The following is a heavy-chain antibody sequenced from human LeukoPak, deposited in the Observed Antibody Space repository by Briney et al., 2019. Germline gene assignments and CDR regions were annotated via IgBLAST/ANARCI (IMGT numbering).Heavy chain of an antibody. D-gene: IGHD6-19*01. V-gene: IGHV3-23*01. J-gene: IGHJ6*02. CDR2: ISSSGSNT. CDR1: GFTFNNYA. CDR3: ARGTPSSSGWLYYGMDV. Sequence: GGSLRLSCAASGFTFNNYAMSWVRQAPGKGLEWVSTISSSGSNTYYADSVKGRFTLSRDNSKNTLYLQMNSLRAEDTAVYYCARGTPSSSGWLYYGMDVWGQGTTVTVSS.